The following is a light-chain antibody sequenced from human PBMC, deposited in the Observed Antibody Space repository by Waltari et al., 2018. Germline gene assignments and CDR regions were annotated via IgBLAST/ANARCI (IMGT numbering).Light chain of an antibody. V-gene: IGLV1-44*01. CDR1: TSNIGRNI. Sequence: QSVVTQPPAASGTPGQRVTISCSGSTSNIGRNIVTWYQQVPGTGPKLLIHSHNQRPPGCPDRFSSAKSGTSASLAINGLQSEDEADYDCATWDDSLNGVVFGGGTKLTVL. CDR3: ATWDDSLNGVV. CDR2: SHN. J-gene: IGLJ2*01.